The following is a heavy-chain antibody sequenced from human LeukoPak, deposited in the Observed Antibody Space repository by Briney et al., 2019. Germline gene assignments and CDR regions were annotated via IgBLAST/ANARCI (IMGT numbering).Heavy chain of an antibody. D-gene: IGHD6-6*01. J-gene: IGHJ4*02. CDR3: AKPRINIAVRLPDY. CDR1: GFTFSTYG. Sequence: GGSLRLSCATSGFTFSTYGMHWVRQAPGKGLEWVAVISYDGSDKYYVDSVKGRFTIFRDNSKNTLYLQTNSLRAEDTAVYYCAKPRINIAVRLPDYWGQGTLVTVSS. V-gene: IGHV3-30*18. CDR2: ISYDGSDK.